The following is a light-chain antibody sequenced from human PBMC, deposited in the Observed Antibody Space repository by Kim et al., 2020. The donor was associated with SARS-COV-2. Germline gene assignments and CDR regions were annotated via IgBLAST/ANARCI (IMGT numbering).Light chain of an antibody. CDR2: DAS. J-gene: IGKJ5*01. V-gene: IGKV3-11*01. CDR1: QSVTSY. CDR3: QQRSSCPP. Sequence: EIVLTQSPATLSLSPGERATLSCRASQSVTSYLAWYQQKPGQAPRLLIYDASNRATGIPARFSGRGSGTDFTLTISSLEPEDSAVYYCQQRSSCPPFGQGTRLEIK.